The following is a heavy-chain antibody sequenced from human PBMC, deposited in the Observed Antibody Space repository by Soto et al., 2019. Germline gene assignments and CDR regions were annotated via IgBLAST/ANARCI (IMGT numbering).Heavy chain of an antibody. CDR3: ARQVVIPNDAFDI. Sequence: QTGGSLRLSCAASGFTVSSNYMSWVRQAPGKGLEWVSVIYSGGSTYYADSVKGRFTISRDNSKNTLYLQMNSLRAEDTAVYYCARQVVIPNDAFDIWGQGTMVT. CDR2: IYSGGST. CDR1: GFTVSSNY. V-gene: IGHV3-53*01. D-gene: IGHD3-22*01. J-gene: IGHJ3*02.